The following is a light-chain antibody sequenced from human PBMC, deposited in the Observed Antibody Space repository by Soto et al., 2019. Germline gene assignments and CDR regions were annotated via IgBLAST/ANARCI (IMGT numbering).Light chain of an antibody. CDR2: AAS. CDR1: QSVTYN. V-gene: IGKV3-15*01. CDR3: QQYNDWPRT. Sequence: EIVMTQSPATLSVSPGERVTLSCRATQSVTYNLAWYQQKPGQAPRLLIYAASTRSGGVPARFSGSGSGAAFTLTISSMQSEDFAVYYCQQYNDWPRTFGGGTKVEIK. J-gene: IGKJ4*01.